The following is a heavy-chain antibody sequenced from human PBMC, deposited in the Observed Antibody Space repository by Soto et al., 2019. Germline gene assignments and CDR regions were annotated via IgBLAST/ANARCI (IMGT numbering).Heavy chain of an antibody. CDR3: ARAGLGSSDFLRRYYYGMDV. J-gene: IGHJ6*02. CDR1: GGTFSSYR. CDR2: IVPIYRTA. D-gene: IGHD3-3*01. V-gene: IGHV1-69*13. Sequence: SVKVSCKASGGTFSSYRITWVRQAPGQGLEWVGGIVPIYRTADYAQKFQGRVTITADESARTSYMELRSLRAEDTAVYYCARAGLGSSDFLRRYYYGMDVWGQGTTVTVSS.